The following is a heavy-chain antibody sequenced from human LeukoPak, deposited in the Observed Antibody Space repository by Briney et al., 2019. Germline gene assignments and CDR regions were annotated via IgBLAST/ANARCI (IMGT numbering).Heavy chain of an antibody. V-gene: IGHV3-13*01. J-gene: IGHJ4*02. CDR2: IGTAGDT. D-gene: IGHD3-16*01. CDR1: GFTFSSYD. CDR3: ARGRNGYYFDY. Sequence: GGSLRFSCAASGFTFSSYDMHWVRQATGKGLEWVSAIGTAGDTYYPGSVKGRFTISRENAKNSLYLQMNSLRAGDTAVYYCARGRNGYYFDYWGQGTLVTVSS.